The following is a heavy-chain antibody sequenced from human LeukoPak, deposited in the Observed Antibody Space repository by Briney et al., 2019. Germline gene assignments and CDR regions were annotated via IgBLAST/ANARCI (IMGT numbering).Heavy chain of an antibody. Sequence: GGSLRLSCAASGFTFSSYAMSWVRQAPGKGLEWVSAISGSGGSTYYADSVKGRFAISRDNSKNTLYLQMNSLRAEDTAVYYCAKTPTWELHSPFDYWGQGTLVTVSS. CDR3: AKTPTWELHSPFDY. CDR2: ISGSGGST. CDR1: GFTFSSYA. J-gene: IGHJ4*02. D-gene: IGHD1-26*01. V-gene: IGHV3-23*01.